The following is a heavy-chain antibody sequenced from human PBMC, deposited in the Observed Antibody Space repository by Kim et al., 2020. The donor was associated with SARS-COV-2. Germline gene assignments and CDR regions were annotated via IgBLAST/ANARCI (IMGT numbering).Heavy chain of an antibody. CDR2: VDSNSVV. D-gene: IGHD6-13*01. J-gene: IGHJ1*01. Sequence: GGSLRLSCAASGFTFGNYAMTWVRQAPGEGLEVVSGVDSNSVVWGVDAAVSRFSIICDKNTNKLYYQINNLRGEDEADFYYAADGCSSSFYCWG. V-gene: IGHV3-23*01. CDR3: AADGCSSSFYC. CDR1: GFTFGNYA.